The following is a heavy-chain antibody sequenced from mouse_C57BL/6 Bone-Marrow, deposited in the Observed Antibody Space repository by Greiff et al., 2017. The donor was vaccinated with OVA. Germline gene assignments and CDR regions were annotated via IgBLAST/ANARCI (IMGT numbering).Heavy chain of an antibody. CDR1: EYEFPSHD. V-gene: IGHV5-2*01. J-gene: IGHJ2*01. D-gene: IGHD1-1*01. CDR2: INSDGGST. CDR3: ARQGYYYGSGVRGYFDY. Sequence: EVMLVESGGGLVQPGESLKLSCESNEYEFPSHDMSWVRKTPEKRLELVAAINSDGGSTYYPDTMERRFIISRDNTKKTLYLQMSSLRCEDTALYYCARQGYYYGSGVRGYFDYWGQGTTLTVSS.